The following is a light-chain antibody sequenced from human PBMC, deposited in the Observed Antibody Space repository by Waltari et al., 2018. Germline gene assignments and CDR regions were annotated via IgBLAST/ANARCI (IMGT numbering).Light chain of an antibody. CDR2: GAS. Sequence: DIQLNKSPSFLSASVGDRVTITCRASQGISSYLSWYQQKPGKAPKLLIYGASTLQSAIPSRFSGIGSGTEFTLTISSLQPEDSATYYCQQLGAYPITFGQGTRVETK. J-gene: IGKJ5*01. CDR3: QQLGAYPIT. CDR1: QGISSY. V-gene: IGKV1-9*01.